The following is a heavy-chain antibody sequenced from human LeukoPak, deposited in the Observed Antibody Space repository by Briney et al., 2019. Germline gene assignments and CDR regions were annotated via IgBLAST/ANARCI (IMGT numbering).Heavy chain of an antibody. D-gene: IGHD2-2*01. J-gene: IGHJ4*02. V-gene: IGHV3-23*01. CDR1: GFTFSSYG. CDR2: ISGFGEST. Sequence: GGSLRLSCAASGFTFSSYGMSWVRQPPGKGLEWVSTISGFGESTYYADSVKGRFTISRDNSKNTLYLQMNSLRAEDTAVYFCAKDGRGIVVVPDVPGDDYWGQGTLVTVSS. CDR3: AKDGRGIVVVPDVPGDDY.